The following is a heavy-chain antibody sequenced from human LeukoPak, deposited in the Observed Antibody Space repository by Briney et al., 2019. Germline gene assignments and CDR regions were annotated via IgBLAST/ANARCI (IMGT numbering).Heavy chain of an antibody. D-gene: IGHD3-16*01. CDR3: ARDSWDDYVWTY. Sequence: GGSLRLSCVASGFTFSSYWMHWVRQDPRKGLVWVSRINGDGRNINYADSVRGRFTISRDNAKNSLYLQMNSLRAEDTAVYYCARDSWDDYVWTYWGQGTLVTVSS. V-gene: IGHV3-74*01. CDR2: INGDGRNI. CDR1: GFTFSSYW. J-gene: IGHJ4*02.